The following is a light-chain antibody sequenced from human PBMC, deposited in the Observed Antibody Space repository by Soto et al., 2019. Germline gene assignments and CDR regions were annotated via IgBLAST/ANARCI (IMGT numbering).Light chain of an antibody. J-gene: IGKJ4*01. V-gene: IGKV3-20*01. CDR3: QQYCSSPLT. CDR1: QSVSSSY. Sequence: EIVLTQSTGTLSLSPGERATLSCRASQSVSSSYLAWYQQKPGQAPRLLIYGASSRATGIPDRFSGSESGTDFTLTISRLEPEDFAVYYCQQYCSSPLTFGGGTKVEIK. CDR2: GAS.